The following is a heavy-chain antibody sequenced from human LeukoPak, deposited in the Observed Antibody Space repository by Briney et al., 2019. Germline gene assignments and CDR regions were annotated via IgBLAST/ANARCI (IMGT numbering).Heavy chain of an antibody. CDR2: IRGSAGST. CDR1: GFTFSIYA. Sequence: GGSLRLSCAASGFTFSIYAMTWVRQAPGKGLEWVSGIRGSAGSTYYADSVKGRFTISRDNSKNTLYLQMNSLRAEDTAVYYCAKTPLRFLEWLLGDWGQGTLVTVSS. J-gene: IGHJ4*02. CDR3: AKTPLRFLEWLLGD. D-gene: IGHD3-3*01. V-gene: IGHV3-23*01.